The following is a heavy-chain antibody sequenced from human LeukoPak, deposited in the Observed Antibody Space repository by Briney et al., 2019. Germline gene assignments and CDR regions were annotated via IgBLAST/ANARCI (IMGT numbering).Heavy chain of an antibody. J-gene: IGHJ4*02. CDR3: ARPPVVGAPRFIFDY. V-gene: IGHV3-33*08. D-gene: IGHD3-22*01. Sequence: PGGSLRLSCAASGFTFSDPYMSWIRQAPGKGLEWVAVIWYDGSNKYYADSVKGRFTISRDNSKNTLYLQMNSLRAEDTAVYYCARPPVVGAPRFIFDYWGQGTLVAVSS. CDR2: IWYDGSNK. CDR1: GFTFSDPY.